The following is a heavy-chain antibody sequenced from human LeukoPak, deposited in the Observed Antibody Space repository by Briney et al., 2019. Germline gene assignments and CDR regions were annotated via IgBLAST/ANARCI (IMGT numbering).Heavy chain of an antibody. D-gene: IGHD5-12*01. V-gene: IGHV4-61*02. J-gene: IGHJ4*02. Sequence: SQTLSLTCTVSGGSISSGSYYWSWIRQPAGKGLEWIGRIYTRGGTNYNPSLNSRVSISVDTSKNQFSLKLNSVTAADTAVYYCARAVNSGYDFDYWGQGTLVTVSS. CDR2: IYTRGGT. CDR3: ARAVNSGYDFDY. CDR1: GGSISSGSYY.